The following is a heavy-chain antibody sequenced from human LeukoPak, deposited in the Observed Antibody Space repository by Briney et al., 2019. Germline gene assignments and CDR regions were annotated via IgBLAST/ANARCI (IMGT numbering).Heavy chain of an antibody. CDR1: GFTFDDYT. CDR3: AKGGQTAARDMDV. J-gene: IGHJ6*03. CDR2: MTWDAGTT. D-gene: IGHD2-2*01. Sequence: GGSLRLSCAASGFTFDDYTMHWVRQPPGKDLEWVSLMTWDAGTTYYADSVEGRFTISRDNSKNSLYLQMNSLRSEDTALYYCAKGGQTAARDMDVWGKGTTVTVSS. V-gene: IGHV3-43*01.